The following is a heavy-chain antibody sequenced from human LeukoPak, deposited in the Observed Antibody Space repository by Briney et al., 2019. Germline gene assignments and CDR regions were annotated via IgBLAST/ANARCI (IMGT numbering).Heavy chain of an antibody. V-gene: IGHV3-23*01. CDR2: ISRGGVIT. J-gene: IGHJ4*02. Sequence: PGGSLRLSCAASGFTFSDYASNWVRQAPGKGLEWVSSISRGGVITYYADSVKGRFNISRDNSNNTLYLHRNSLRAEDKGVYYCVSRAGSPWGPFDDWGQGTLVTVSS. D-gene: IGHD7-27*01. CDR1: GFTFSDYA. CDR3: VSRAGSPWGPFDD.